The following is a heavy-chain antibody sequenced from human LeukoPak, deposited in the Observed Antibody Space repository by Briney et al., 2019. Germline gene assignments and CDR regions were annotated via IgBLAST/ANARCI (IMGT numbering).Heavy chain of an antibody. D-gene: IGHD3-16*02. CDR1: GFTFGDYA. Sequence: KPGRSLRLSCTASGFTFGDYAMSWFRQAPGKGLEWVGFIRSKAYGGTTEYAASVKGRFTISRDDSKSIAYLQMNSLKTEDTAVYYCTRDKQYYDYIWGSYRSYYFDYWGKGTLVTVSS. V-gene: IGHV3-49*05. CDR3: TRDKQYYDYIWGSYRSYYFDY. J-gene: IGHJ4*02. CDR2: IRSKAYGGTT.